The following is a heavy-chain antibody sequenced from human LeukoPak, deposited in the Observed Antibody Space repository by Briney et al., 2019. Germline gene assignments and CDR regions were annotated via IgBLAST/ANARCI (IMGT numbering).Heavy chain of an antibody. V-gene: IGHV4-34*01. CDR1: GGSFSGYY. CDR2: INHSGST. Sequence: SETLSFTCAVYGGSFSGYYWSWIRQPPGKGLEWIGEINHSGSTNYNPSLKSRVTISVDTSKNQFSLKLSSVTAADTAVYYCARDQRWLQLPFDYWGQGTLVTVSS. J-gene: IGHJ4*02. CDR3: ARDQRWLQLPFDY. D-gene: IGHD5-24*01.